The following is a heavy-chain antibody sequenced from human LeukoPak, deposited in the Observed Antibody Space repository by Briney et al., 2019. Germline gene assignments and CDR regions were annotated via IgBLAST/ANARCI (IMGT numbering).Heavy chain of an antibody. CDR3: AGEVQLERENWFDP. CDR1: GGTFSSYA. Sequence: ASVKVSCKASGGTFSSYAISWVRQAPGQGLEWMGGIIPIFGTANYAQKFQGRVTITTDESTSTAYMELSSLRFEDTAVYYCAGEVQLERENWFDPWGQGTLVTVSS. CDR2: IIPIFGTA. V-gene: IGHV1-69*05. J-gene: IGHJ5*02. D-gene: IGHD1-1*01.